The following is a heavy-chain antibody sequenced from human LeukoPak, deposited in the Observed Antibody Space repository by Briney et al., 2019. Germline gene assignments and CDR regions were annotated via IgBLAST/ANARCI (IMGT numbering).Heavy chain of an antibody. V-gene: IGHV3-7*01. D-gene: IGHD4-17*01. J-gene: IGHJ4*02. CDR1: GFTFSSYW. CDR3: ARAYHGDYEDFNFDY. Sequence: GGSLRLSCAASGFTFSSYWMSWVRQAPGKGLEWVANIKQDGSEKYYVDSVKGRFTISRDNAKNSLYLQMNSLRAEDTAVYYCARAYHGDYEDFNFDYWGQGTLVTVSS. CDR2: IKQDGSEK.